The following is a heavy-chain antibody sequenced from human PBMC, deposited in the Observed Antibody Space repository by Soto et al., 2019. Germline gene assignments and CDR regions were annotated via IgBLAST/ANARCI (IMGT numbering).Heavy chain of an antibody. Sequence: SETLSLTCAVYGGSFSGYYWSWIRQPPGKGLEWIGEINHSGSTNYNPSLKSRVTISVDTSKNQFSLKLSSVTAAGTAVYYCARGPTLGYCTNGVCYPFDPWGQGTLVTVSS. J-gene: IGHJ5*02. D-gene: IGHD2-8*01. CDR2: INHSGST. V-gene: IGHV4-34*01. CDR1: GGSFSGYY. CDR3: ARGPTLGYCTNGVCYPFDP.